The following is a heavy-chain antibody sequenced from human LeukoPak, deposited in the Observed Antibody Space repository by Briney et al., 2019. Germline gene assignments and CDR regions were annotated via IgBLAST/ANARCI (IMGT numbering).Heavy chain of an antibody. Sequence: GGSLRLSCEASGFTFSSYWMHWVRQASGKGLVWVSRINSDGSITSYAGSVKGRFTISRDNAKNTLYLQMNSLRVEDTAMYYCARDGILVAGTVDWFDPWGQGTLVTVSS. CDR3: ARDGILVAGTVDWFDP. CDR2: INSDGSIT. D-gene: IGHD6-19*01. J-gene: IGHJ5*02. CDR1: GFTFSSYW. V-gene: IGHV3-74*01.